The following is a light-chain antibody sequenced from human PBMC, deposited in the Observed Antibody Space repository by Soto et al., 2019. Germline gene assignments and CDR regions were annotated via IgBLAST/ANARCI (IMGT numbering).Light chain of an antibody. J-gene: IGKJ2*01. Sequence: ETLLTQSPATLSVSPGERATLSCRASQSVRDNLAWYQQKPGQAPRLLIYGASTRAPGIPDRFSGSGLGTEFSLTISSLQSEDFVVYYCQQHNDWPPSTFGQGTKLEIK. V-gene: IGKV3-15*01. CDR3: QQHNDWPPST. CDR1: QSVRDN. CDR2: GAS.